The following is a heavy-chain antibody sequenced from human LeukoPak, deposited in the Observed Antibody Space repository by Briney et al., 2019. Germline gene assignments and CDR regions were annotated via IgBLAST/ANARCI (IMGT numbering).Heavy chain of an antibody. CDR3: AREGGPYRPLDY. J-gene: IGHJ4*02. V-gene: IGHV4-4*02. Sequence: SGTLSLTCGVSGGSITSTNYWTWVRPPPGKGLEWIGEVNLQGSTNYNPSLMGRVAISVDMSENHISLQLTSVTAADTAVYYCAREGGPYRPLDYSGQGTLVTVS. CDR2: VNLQGST. CDR1: GGSITSTNY.